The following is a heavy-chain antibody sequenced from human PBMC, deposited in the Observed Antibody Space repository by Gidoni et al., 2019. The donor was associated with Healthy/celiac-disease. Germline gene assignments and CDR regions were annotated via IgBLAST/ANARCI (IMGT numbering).Heavy chain of an antibody. V-gene: IGHV5-51*01. CDR1: GYSFTRYW. D-gene: IGHD2-2*01. CDR2: IYPGYSDT. CDR3: ARPGSYCSSTSCYDYWYVDL. J-gene: IGHJ2*01. Sequence: EVQLVQSGAEVKKHGGSLTISCKGSGYSFTRYWIGWVRQLPWRGLEWMGIIYPGYSDTRYSPSFQGQVTISADKSISTAYLQWSSLKASDTAMYYCARPGSYCSSTSCYDYWYVDLWGRGTLVTVSS.